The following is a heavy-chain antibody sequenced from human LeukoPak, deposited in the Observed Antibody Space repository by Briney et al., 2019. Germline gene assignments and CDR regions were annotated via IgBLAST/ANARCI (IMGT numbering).Heavy chain of an antibody. D-gene: IGHD6-19*01. V-gene: IGHV3-23*01. CDR2: ISGSGGST. CDR1: GFTFSSYA. J-gene: IGHJ4*02. Sequence: GGSLRLSCAASGFTFSSYAMSWVRQAPGKGLEWVSAISGSGGSTYYADSVKGRFTISRDNSKNTLYLQMNSLRAEDTAVYYCASTQGIAVAGTELYWGQGTLVTVSS. CDR3: ASTQGIAVAGTELY.